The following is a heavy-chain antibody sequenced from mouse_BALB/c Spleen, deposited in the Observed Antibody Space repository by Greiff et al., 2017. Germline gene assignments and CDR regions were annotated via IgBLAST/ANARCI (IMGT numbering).Heavy chain of an antibody. J-gene: IGHJ4*01. D-gene: IGHD2-12*01. Sequence: EVQVVESGGGLVQPGGSRKLSCAASGFTFSSFGMHWVRQAPEKGLEWVAYISSGSSTINYADTVKGRFTITRDNTKNTLFLQMTSLKSEDTAMYCYEKETRQEDMDDGGQGTSVTVSS. CDR1: GFTFSSFG. CDR2: ISSGSSTI. V-gene: IGHV5-17*02. CDR3: EKETRQEDMDD.